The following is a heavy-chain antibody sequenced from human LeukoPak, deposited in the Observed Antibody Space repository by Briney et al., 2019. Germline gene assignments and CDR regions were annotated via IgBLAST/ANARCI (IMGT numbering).Heavy chain of an antibody. CDR1: GFTFSSYA. Sequence: GGSLRLSCAASGFTFSSYAMSWVRQAPGKGRDGVSGIGVSGVNTYYADSVTGRFTISRDEYKNSLYLQMDSLRAEDTAVYYCARDCSGGPYYFSGLDVWGQGTTVTVSS. J-gene: IGHJ6*02. D-gene: IGHD2-15*01. CDR2: IGVSGVNT. V-gene: IGHV3-23*01. CDR3: ARDCSGGPYYFSGLDV.